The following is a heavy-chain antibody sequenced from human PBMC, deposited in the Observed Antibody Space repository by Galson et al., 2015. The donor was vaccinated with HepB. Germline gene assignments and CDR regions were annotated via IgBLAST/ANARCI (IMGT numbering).Heavy chain of an antibody. J-gene: IGHJ6*02. CDR2: ISAYNGNT. V-gene: IGHV1-18*01. CDR3: ARDPTDYGDYPWDYYYGMDV. D-gene: IGHD4-17*01. Sequence: SVKVSCKASGYTFTSYGISWVRQAPGQGLEWMGWISAYNGNTNYAQKLQGRVTMTTDTSTSTAYMELRSLRSDDTAVYYCARDPTDYGDYPWDYYYGMDVWGQGTTVTVSS. CDR1: GYTFTSYG.